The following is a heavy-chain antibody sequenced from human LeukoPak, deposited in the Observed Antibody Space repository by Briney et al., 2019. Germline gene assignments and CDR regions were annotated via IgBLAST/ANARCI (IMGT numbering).Heavy chain of an antibody. D-gene: IGHD6-13*01. CDR1: GFTFSSYS. CDR2: ISSSSSYI. V-gene: IGHV3-21*04. CDR3: AREYSSTLYYYYYGMDV. Sequence: GGSLRLSCAASGFTFSSYSMNWVRQAPGKGLEWVSSISSSSSYIYYADSVKGRFTISRDNAKNSLYLQMNSLRAEDTAVYYCAREYSSTLYYYYYGMDVWGQGTTVTVSS. J-gene: IGHJ6*02.